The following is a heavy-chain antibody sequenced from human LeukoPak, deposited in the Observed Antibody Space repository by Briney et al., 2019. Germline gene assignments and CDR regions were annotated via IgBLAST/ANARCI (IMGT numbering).Heavy chain of an antibody. CDR2: INIGGTNT. CDR1: GFTFNDYY. CDR3: ATDGAGFDT. V-gene: IGHV3-11*01. J-gene: IGHJ5*02. Sequence: PGGSMRLACAASGFTFNDYYMSWIRQAPGKGLEWLSYINIGGTNTHYADSVKSRLTISRDNAKKSLYLEMNNLRAEDTAVYYCATDGAGFDTWGQGVLVTVSS.